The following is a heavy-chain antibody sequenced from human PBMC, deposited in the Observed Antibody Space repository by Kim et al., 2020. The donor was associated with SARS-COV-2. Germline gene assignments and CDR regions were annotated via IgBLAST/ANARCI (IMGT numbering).Heavy chain of an antibody. D-gene: IGHD4-17*01. CDR2: IFWDAPSI. Sequence: GGSLRLSCAASGFTFDDYAMHWVRQAPGKGLEWVSGIFWDAPSIGYADSVKGRFTISRDNARNSLYLQMNNLRSEDAALYYCTRGQPSTVTTLYYFDSWGQGTLVTVSS. V-gene: IGHV3-9*01. CDR1: GFTFDDYA. J-gene: IGHJ4*02. CDR3: TRGQPSTVTTLYYFDS.